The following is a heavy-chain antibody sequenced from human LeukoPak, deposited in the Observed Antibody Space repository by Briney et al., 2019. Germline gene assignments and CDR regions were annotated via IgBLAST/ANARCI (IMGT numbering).Heavy chain of an antibody. V-gene: IGHV4-34*01. CDR2: INHSGST. CDR3: ARGKRYSSGYFDY. Sequence: PGGSLRLSCAASGFTFSSYWMTWVRQPPGKGLEWIGEINHSGSTNYNPSLKSRVTISVDTSKNQFSLKLSSVTAADTAVYYCARGKRYSSGYFDYWGQGTLVTVSS. J-gene: IGHJ4*02. CDR1: GFTFSSYW. D-gene: IGHD5-18*01.